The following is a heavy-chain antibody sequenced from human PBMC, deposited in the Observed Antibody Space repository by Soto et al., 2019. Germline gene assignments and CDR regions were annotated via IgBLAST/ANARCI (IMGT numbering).Heavy chain of an antibody. CDR2: ISACSGNT. V-gene: IGHV1-18*01. Sequence: ASVKVSCKASGYAFTSYGISWVRQAPGQGLEWMGWISACSGNTNYAQKLRDRVTMTTDTSTSTTYMELNSLRSEDTAVYYCARDGALYNSSWTTYFDSWGQGTLVTVSS. CDR3: ARDGALYNSSWTTYFDS. CDR1: GYAFTSYG. J-gene: IGHJ4*02. D-gene: IGHD6-13*01.